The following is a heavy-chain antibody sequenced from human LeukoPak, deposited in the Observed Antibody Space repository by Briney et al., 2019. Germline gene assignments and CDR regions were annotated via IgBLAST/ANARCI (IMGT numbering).Heavy chain of an antibody. CDR1: GYTFTSYY. Sequence: GASVKVSCKASGYTFTSYYIHWVRQAPGQGLEWMGRINPSGGSTSYAQKFQGRVTMTRDTSTSTVYMELSSLRSEDTAVYYCARDSCGSLGGCYFDYWGQGTLVTVSS. CDR3: ARDSCGSLGGCYFDY. D-gene: IGHD2-15*01. J-gene: IGHJ4*02. CDR2: INPSGGST. V-gene: IGHV1-46*01.